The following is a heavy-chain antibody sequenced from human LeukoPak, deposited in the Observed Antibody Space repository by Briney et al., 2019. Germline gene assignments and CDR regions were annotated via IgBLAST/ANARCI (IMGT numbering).Heavy chain of an antibody. CDR3: ARDGLSVWSGLDNWFDP. CDR1: GFTFSNYA. CDR2: ISFDGSNK. Sequence: GGSLRLSCAASGFTFSNYAMHWVRQAPGKGLEWVSVISFDGSNKYYADSVKGRFTISRDNSKNTLYLQMNNLRAEDTAVYYCARDGLSVWSGLDNWFDPWGQGTLVTVSS. V-gene: IGHV3-30*04. J-gene: IGHJ5*02. D-gene: IGHD3-3*01.